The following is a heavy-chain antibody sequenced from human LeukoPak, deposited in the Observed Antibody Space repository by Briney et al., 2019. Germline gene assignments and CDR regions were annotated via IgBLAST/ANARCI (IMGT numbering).Heavy chain of an antibody. D-gene: IGHD1-1*01. Sequence: GGSLRLSCAASGFTFSDYFMDWVRQAPGKGLEWVGRIRKKPHSYTTEYAASVKGRFTFSRDDLRNSLYLQMNSLEAEDTGVYYCARVSATTGATDALDFWGQGTMVTVSS. J-gene: IGHJ3*01. CDR2: IRKKPHSYTT. CDR3: ARVSATTGATDALDF. CDR1: GFTFSDYF. V-gene: IGHV3-72*01.